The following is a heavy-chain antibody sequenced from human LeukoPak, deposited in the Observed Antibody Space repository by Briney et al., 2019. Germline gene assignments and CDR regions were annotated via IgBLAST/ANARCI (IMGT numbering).Heavy chain of an antibody. CDR1: GFTFSSYA. J-gene: IGHJ3*02. CDR3: AKSQFGGVFDGFDI. CDR2: ISGSGAST. Sequence: GGSLRLSCAASGFTFSSYAMSWVRQAPGKGLEWVSAISGSGASTYYADSVKGRFTISRDNSKNTLYVQMNSLRAEDTAVYYCAKSQFGGVFDGFDIWGQGTMVTASA. D-gene: IGHD3-16*01. V-gene: IGHV3-23*01.